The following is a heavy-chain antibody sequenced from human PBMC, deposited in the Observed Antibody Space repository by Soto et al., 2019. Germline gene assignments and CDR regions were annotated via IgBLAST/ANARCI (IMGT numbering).Heavy chain of an antibody. CDR2: VNPSGGHT. D-gene: IGHD2-21*02. V-gene: IGHV1-46*01. CDR3: ARGGHVVVVTAALDY. J-gene: IGHJ4*02. CDR1: GDAFASYY. Sequence: GTSVEVSWKASGDAFASYYMNWVRQATGQGLEWMGTVNPSGGHTTYAQHFLGRVTMTRDTSTSTLYMGLTSLTSDDTAVYYCARGGHVVVVTAALDYWGQGTLVTVS.